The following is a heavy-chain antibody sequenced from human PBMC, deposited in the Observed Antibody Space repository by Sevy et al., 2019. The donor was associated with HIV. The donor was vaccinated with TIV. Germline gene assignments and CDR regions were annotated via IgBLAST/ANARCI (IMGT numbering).Heavy chain of an antibody. CDR3: ARSPPVVVVPGAPSWFDP. V-gene: IGHV4-34*01. CDR2: INASGIT. Sequence: SDTLSLTCAVHDGSFSGYYWNWIRELPGKGLEWIEEINASGITYYNPSLKSRVTISVDTSKKQLSLKLNSVTAVDSAVYFCARSPPVVVVPGAPSWFDPWVQGTLVTVSS. CDR1: DGSFSGYY. D-gene: IGHD2-2*01. J-gene: IGHJ5*02.